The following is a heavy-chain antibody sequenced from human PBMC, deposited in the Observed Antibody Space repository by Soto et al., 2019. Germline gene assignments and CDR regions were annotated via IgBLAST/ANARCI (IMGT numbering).Heavy chain of an antibody. V-gene: IGHV4-61*01. CDR3: ARVGSSYGMDV. J-gene: IGHJ6*02. D-gene: IGHD6-19*01. CDR1: GGSVNTAPYY. CDR2: IYYSGST. Sequence: PSDPLSLTCTVSGGSVNTAPYYWSWIRQPPGKGLEWIGYIYYSGSTNYNPSLKSRVTISVDTSKNQFSLKLSSVTAADTAVYYCARVGSSYGMDVWGQGTTVTVSS.